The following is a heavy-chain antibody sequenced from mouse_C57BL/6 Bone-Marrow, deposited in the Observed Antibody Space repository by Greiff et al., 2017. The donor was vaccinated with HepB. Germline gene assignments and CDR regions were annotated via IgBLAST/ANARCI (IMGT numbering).Heavy chain of an antibody. J-gene: IGHJ2*01. CDR1: GFNINDYY. V-gene: IGHV14-4*01. CDR2: IDPENGDT. Sequence: VQLQQSGAELVRPGASVTLSCPASGFNINDYYMHWVTPRPEPSLEWIGWIDPENGDTEYASKFQGMATITADTSSNTAYLPLSSLTSEDTAVYYCTLTTVVATPFDYWGQGTTLTGSA. D-gene: IGHD1-1*01. CDR3: TLTTVVATPFDY.